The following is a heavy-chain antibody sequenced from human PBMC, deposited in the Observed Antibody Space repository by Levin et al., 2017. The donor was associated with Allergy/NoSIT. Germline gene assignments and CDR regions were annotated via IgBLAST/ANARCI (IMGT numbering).Heavy chain of an antibody. Sequence: PGGSLRLSCAASGFTFSNYAMHWVRQAPGKGLEYVSAISSNGGSTYYADSMKGRFTISRDNSKNMLYLEMGSLRAEDMAVYYCARGGTSKIVGPTRIDYWGQGSLVTVSS. CDR3: ARGGTSKIVGPTRIDY. CDR2: ISSNGGST. CDR1: GFTFSNYA. J-gene: IGHJ4*02. D-gene: IGHD1-26*01. V-gene: IGHV3-64*02.